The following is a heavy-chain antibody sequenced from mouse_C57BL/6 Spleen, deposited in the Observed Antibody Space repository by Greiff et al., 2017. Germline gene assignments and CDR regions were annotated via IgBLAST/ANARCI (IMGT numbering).Heavy chain of an antibody. CDR1: GYTFTSYW. D-gene: IGHD2-4*01. V-gene: IGHV1-64*01. J-gene: IGHJ4*01. CDR2: IHPNSGST. CDR3: ARDGDDYDGDYYAMDY. Sequence: QVQLQQPGAELVKPGASVKLSCKASGYTFTSYWMHWVKQRPGQGLEWIGMIHPNSGSTNYNEKFKSKATLTVDKSSSTAYMQLSSLTSEDSAVYYCARDGDDYDGDYYAMDYWGQGTSVTVSS.